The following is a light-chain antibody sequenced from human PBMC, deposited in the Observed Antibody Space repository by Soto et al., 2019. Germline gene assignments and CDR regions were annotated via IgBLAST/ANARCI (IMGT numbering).Light chain of an antibody. Sequence: QSVLTQPPSVSEAPGQRFNISCTGTSSDIGAGYDVHWYQQLPGAAPKLIIYSNAIRPSGVPDRFSASKSGTSASLAITGLRAEDEADYYCQSYDSSLTNYVFGTGTKLTVL. CDR2: SNA. J-gene: IGLJ1*01. CDR1: SSDIGAGYD. CDR3: QSYDSSLTNYV. V-gene: IGLV1-40*01.